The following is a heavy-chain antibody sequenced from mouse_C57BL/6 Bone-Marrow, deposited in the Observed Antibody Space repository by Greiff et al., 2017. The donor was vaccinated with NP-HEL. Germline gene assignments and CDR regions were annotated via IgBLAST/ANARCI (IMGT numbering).Heavy chain of an antibody. CDR3: ARGRY. V-gene: IGHV1-50*01. CDR1: GYTFTSYW. Sequence: QVQLQQPGAELVKPGASVKLSCKASGYTFTSYWMQWVKQRPGQGLEWIGEIDPSDSYTNYNQKFKGKATLTVDTSSSTAYMQLSSLTSEDSAVYYCARGRYWGQGASVTVSS. CDR2: IDPSDSYT. J-gene: IGHJ4*01.